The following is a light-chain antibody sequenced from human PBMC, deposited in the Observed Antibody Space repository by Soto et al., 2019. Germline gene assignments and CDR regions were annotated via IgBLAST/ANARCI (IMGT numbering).Light chain of an antibody. V-gene: IGKV3D-7*01. CDR2: GAS. J-gene: IGKJ4*01. Sequence: EKVMTQSPATLSVSPGEGATLSCRASQTVGKNYLAWYQQKSGQAPRLLIHGASNRATGIPERFSGSGSGTDFTLTISNLHPEDFATYSCQQTYRIPLTFGGGTKVDIK. CDR3: QQTYRIPLT. CDR1: QTVGKNY.